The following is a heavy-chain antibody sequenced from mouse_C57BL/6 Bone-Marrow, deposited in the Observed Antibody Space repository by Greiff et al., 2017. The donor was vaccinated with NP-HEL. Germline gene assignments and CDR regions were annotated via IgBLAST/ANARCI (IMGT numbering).Heavy chain of an antibody. CDR3: TRYGYDLHWYFDV. Sequence: QVQLQQSGAELVRPGASVTLSCKASGYTFTDYEMHWVKQTPVHGLEWIGAIDPETGGTAYNQKFKGKAILTADKSSSTAYMELRSLTSEDSAVYYCTRYGYDLHWYFDVWGTETTVTVSS. V-gene: IGHV1-15*01. CDR2: IDPETGGT. D-gene: IGHD2-2*01. CDR1: GYTFTDYE. J-gene: IGHJ1*03.